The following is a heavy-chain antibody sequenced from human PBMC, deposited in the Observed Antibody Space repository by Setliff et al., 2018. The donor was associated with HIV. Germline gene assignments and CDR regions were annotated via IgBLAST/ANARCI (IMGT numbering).Heavy chain of an antibody. Sequence: PGGSLRLSCRGFRTTFSGYGLNWVRQAPGKGLEWVAVISFDGSTIYYADSVKGRFTISRDNAKNSLYLQMNSLRAEDTAVYYCASIELAAMVPVDYWGQGTLVTVSS. CDR1: RTTFSGYG. V-gene: IGHV3-33*08. CDR3: ASIELAAMVPVDY. J-gene: IGHJ4*02. CDR2: ISFDGSTI. D-gene: IGHD5-18*01.